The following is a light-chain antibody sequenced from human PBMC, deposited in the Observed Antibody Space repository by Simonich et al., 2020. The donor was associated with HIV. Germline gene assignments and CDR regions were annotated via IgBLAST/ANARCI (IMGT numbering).Light chain of an antibody. CDR2: RNN. CDR1: RSNIGTNY. CDR3: SSYAGSNNWV. V-gene: IGLV1-47*01. Sequence: QSVLTQPPSASGTPGQRVTISFSGSRSNIGTNYVYWYQQLPGTAPNFLSFRNNQRPSGVPDRFSGSKSGTSASLTVSGLQAEDEADYYCSSYAGSNNWVFGGGTKLTVL. J-gene: IGLJ3*02.